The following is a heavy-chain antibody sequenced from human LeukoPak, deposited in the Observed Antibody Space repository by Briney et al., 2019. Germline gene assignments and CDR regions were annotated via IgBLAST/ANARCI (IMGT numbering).Heavy chain of an antibody. CDR2: IYYSGST. CDR3: VGLIAAAGIDYFDY. D-gene: IGHD6-13*01. CDR1: GGSISSYY. V-gene: IGHV4-59*01. J-gene: IGHJ4*02. Sequence: SETPSLTCTVSGGSISSYYWSWIRQPPGKGLEWIGYIYYSGSTNYNPSLKSRVTISVDTSKNQFSLKLSSVTAADTAVYYCVGLIAAAGIDYFDYWGQGTLVTVSS.